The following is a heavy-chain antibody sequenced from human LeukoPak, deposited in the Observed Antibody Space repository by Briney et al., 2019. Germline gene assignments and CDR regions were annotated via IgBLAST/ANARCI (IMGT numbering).Heavy chain of an antibody. Sequence: GGSLRLSCAASGFTFSSYWMSWVRQAPGKGLEWVANIKQDGSEKYYVDSVKGRFTISRDNAKNSLYLQMNSLRAGDTAVYYCARQRGQYSSGWYLDYWGQGTLVTVSS. CDR3: ARQRGQYSSGWYLDY. J-gene: IGHJ4*02. D-gene: IGHD6-19*01. CDR2: IKQDGSEK. V-gene: IGHV3-7*01. CDR1: GFTFSSYW.